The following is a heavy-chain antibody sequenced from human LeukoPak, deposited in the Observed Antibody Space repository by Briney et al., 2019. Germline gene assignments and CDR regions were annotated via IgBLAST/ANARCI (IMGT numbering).Heavy chain of an antibody. Sequence: PGGSLRLSCAASGFTFSSYWMSWVRQAPGKGLEWVANIKQDGSEKYCVDSVKGRFTITRDNAKNSLYLQMNSLRAEDTAVYYCARDRVDGPHIQWLDDWGQGTLVTVSS. CDR1: GFTFSSYW. V-gene: IGHV3-7*01. D-gene: IGHD6-19*01. J-gene: IGHJ4*02. CDR2: IKQDGSEK. CDR3: ARDRVDGPHIQWLDD.